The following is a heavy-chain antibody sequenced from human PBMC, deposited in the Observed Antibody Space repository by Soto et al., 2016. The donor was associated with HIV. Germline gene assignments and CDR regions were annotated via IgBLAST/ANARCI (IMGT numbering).Heavy chain of an antibody. V-gene: IGHV3-23*01. J-gene: IGHJ4*02. CDR1: GFTFSDHA. D-gene: IGHD5-12*01. CDR3: ARLGTWLQKDLDY. CDR2: QWKWEKH. Sequence: EVQLLESGGGLVQPGGSLRLSCAASGFTFSDHAMSWVRQTPEKGLGVGLRNQWKWEKHTLRRLRPIHHLQRQFQEHTVLQMNNLRAEDTAIYYCARLGTWLQKDLDYWGQGTRXPVSS.